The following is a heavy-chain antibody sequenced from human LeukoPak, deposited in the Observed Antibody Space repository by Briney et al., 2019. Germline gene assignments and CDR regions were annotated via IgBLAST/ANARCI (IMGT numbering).Heavy chain of an antibody. D-gene: IGHD6-13*01. CDR3: ARHVLAAAIDP. CDR1: GGSISSSSYY. J-gene: IGHJ5*02. V-gene: IGHV4-39*07. Sequence: SETLSLTCTVSGGSISSSSYYWDWIRQPPGKGLEWIGNIHYSGTTYYNPSLKSRVTISVDTSKNQFSLKLCSVTAADTAVYYCARHVLAAAIDPWGQGTLVTVSS. CDR2: IHYSGTT.